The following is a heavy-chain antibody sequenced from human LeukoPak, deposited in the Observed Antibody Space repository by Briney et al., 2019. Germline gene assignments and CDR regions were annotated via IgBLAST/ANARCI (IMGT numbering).Heavy chain of an antibody. J-gene: IGHJ4*02. V-gene: IGHV4-38-2*02. CDR3: ARDSRYCSGGNCHLRFDY. Sequence: NPSETLSLTCTVSGYSISSGYYWGWIRQPPGKGLEWIGSIYHSGSTYHNPSLKSRITISVDTSKNQFSLKLSSVTAADTAVYYCARDSRYCSGGNCHLRFDYWGQGILVTVSS. CDR1: GYSISSGYY. D-gene: IGHD2-15*01. CDR2: IYHSGST.